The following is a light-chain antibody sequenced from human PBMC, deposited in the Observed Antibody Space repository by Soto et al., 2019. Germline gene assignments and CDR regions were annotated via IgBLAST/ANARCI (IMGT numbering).Light chain of an antibody. CDR1: SCDVGGYNY. CDR3: CSYAGSYTYV. J-gene: IGLJ1*01. CDR2: DVS. V-gene: IGLV2-11*01. Sequence: QSALTQPRSVSGSPGQSGTISCTGTSCDVGGYNYVSWYQQHPGKAPNHMIYDVSNRPSGVPDRFSGSKAGNTASLTISGLEAEDAADYYCCSYAGSYTYVFGTGTKLTVL.